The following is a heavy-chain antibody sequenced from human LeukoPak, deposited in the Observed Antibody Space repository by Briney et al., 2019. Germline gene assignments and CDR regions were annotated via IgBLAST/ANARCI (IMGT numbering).Heavy chain of an antibody. CDR2: ISAYNGNT. J-gene: IGHJ3*02. V-gene: IGHV1-18*01. Sequence: GASVKVSCKASGYTFTSYGISWVRQAPGQGLEWMGWISAYNGNTNYAQKLQGRVTMTTDTSTSTAYMELRSLRSDDTAVYYCATHYDFWSGSDPDAFDIWGQGTMVTVSS. CDR1: GYTFTSYG. D-gene: IGHD3-3*01. CDR3: ATHYDFWSGSDPDAFDI.